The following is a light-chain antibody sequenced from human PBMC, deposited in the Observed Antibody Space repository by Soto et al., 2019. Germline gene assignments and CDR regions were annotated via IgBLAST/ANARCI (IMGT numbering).Light chain of an antibody. CDR2: GIS. J-gene: IGKJ5*01. CDR3: QQYDNWPPVT. V-gene: IGKV3-15*01. Sequence: EIVMTQSPATLSVSPGERATLSCRASQSVSSNLAWYQQKPGQAPRLLIYGISTRATGIPARFSGSGSGTDFTLTISSLQSEDFAVYYCQQYDNWPPVTFGQGTRLEIK. CDR1: QSVSSN.